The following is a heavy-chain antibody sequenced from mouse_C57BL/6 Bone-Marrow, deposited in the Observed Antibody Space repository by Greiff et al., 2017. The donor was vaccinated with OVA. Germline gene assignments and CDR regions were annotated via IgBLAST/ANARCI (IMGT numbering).Heavy chain of an antibody. D-gene: IGHD1-1*01. J-gene: IGHJ4*01. CDR3: ARVITTVAMDY. Sequence: DVHLVESEGGLVQPGSSMKLSCTASGFTFSDYYMAWVRQVPEKGLEWVANINYDGSSTYYLDSLKSRFIISRDNAKNILYLQMSSLKSEDTATYYCARVITTVAMDYWGQGTSVTVSS. V-gene: IGHV5-16*01. CDR2: INYDGSST. CDR1: GFTFSDYY.